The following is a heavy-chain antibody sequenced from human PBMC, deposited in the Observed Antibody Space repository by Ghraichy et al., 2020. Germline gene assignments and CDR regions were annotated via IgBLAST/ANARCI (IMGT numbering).Heavy chain of an antibody. CDR3: ARHGGEYNSCRELDY. CDR2: IYYTGNS. D-gene: IGHD3-16*01. J-gene: IGHJ4*02. CDR1: GASISTYY. Sequence: GSLRLSCTVSGASISTYYWSWIRQPPGGGLEWIGYIYYTGNSNYNPSLRSRFTMSRDTSKSQFSLKLSSVTAADTAIYYCARHGGEYNSCRELDYWGLGTLVTVSS. V-gene: IGHV4-59*08.